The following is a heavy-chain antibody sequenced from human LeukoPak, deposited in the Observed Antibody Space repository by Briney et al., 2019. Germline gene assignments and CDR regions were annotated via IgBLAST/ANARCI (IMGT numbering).Heavy chain of an antibody. CDR2: IYYSGST. Sequence: SETLSLTCTVSGGSISSSSYYWGWIRQPPGKGLEWIGSIYYSGSTYYNPSLKSRVTISVDTSKNQFSLKLSSVTAADTAVYYCARVSTNDSDAFDIWGQGTMVTVSS. J-gene: IGHJ3*02. V-gene: IGHV4-39*07. D-gene: IGHD1-1*01. CDR1: GGSISSSSYY. CDR3: ARVSTNDSDAFDI.